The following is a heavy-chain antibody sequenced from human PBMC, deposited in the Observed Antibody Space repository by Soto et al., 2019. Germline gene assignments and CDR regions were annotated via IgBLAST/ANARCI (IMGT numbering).Heavy chain of an antibody. Sequence: GGSLRLSCAASGFTFSSYSMNWVRQAPGKGLEWVSYISSSGSTMYYADSVKGRFTISRDNAKNSLYLQMNSLRAEDTAVYYCARTSCISTTCYDLAYWGQGTLVTVSS. V-gene: IGHV3-48*04. J-gene: IGHJ4*02. CDR3: ARTSCISTTCYDLAY. CDR1: GFTFSSYS. D-gene: IGHD2-2*01. CDR2: ISSSGSTM.